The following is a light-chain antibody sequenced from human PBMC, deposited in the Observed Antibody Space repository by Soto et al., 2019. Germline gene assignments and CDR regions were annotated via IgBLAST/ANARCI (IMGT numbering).Light chain of an antibody. V-gene: IGKV3D-20*02. Sequence: EIVLTQSPCTLSLSPWERATLSFVAIQSVSSSYLAWYQQKPGQAPRLLIYDASNRATGIPARFSGSGSGTDFTLTISSLEPEDFAVYYCQQRSNWPPITLGQGTRLEIK. J-gene: IGKJ5*01. CDR2: DAS. CDR1: QSVSSSY. CDR3: QQRSNWPPIT.